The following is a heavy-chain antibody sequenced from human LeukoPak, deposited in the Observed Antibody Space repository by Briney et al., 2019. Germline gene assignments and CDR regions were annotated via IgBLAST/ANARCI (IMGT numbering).Heavy chain of an antibody. J-gene: IGHJ3*02. V-gene: IGHV3-7*01. CDR3: AREGRILTGLDAFDI. D-gene: IGHD3-9*01. CDR1: GFTFSSNW. CDR2: IKQDGSEK. Sequence: PGGSLRLSCAVSGFTFSSNWMSWVRQAPGKGREWVANIKQDGSEKYYVDSMKGRFTISRDNAKNSLYLQMNSLRAEDTAVYYRAREGRILTGLDAFDIWGQGTMVTVSS.